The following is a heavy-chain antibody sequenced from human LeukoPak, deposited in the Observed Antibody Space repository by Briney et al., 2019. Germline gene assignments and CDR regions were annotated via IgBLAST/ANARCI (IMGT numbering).Heavy chain of an antibody. Sequence: GGSLRLSCAASGFTFSSYAMSWVRQAPGKGLEWVAVIWYDGSNKYYADSVKGRFTISRDNSKNTLYLQMNSLRAEDTAVYYCTLFNHWGQGALVTVSS. CDR1: GFTFSSYA. CDR2: IWYDGSNK. J-gene: IGHJ5*02. CDR3: TLFNH. V-gene: IGHV3-33*08.